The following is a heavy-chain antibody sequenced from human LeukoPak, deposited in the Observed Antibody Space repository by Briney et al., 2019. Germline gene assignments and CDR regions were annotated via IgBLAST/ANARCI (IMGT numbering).Heavy chain of an antibody. D-gene: IGHD6-13*01. V-gene: IGHV3-30*18. CDR1: GFTFSSYG. Sequence: GGSLRLSCAASGFTFSSYGMHWVRQAPGKGLEWVAVISYDGSNKYYADSVKGRFTISRDNSKNTLYLQMNSLRAEDTAVYYCAKDKGSSWYGGDNWGQGTLVTVSS. CDR2: ISYDGSNK. CDR3: AKDKGSSWYGGDN. J-gene: IGHJ4*02.